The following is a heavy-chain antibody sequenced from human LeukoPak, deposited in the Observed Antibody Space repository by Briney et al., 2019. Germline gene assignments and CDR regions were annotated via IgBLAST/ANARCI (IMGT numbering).Heavy chain of an antibody. J-gene: IGHJ4*02. CDR1: GFTFSSYG. D-gene: IGHD3-22*01. Sequence: GGSLRLSCAASGFTFSSYGMHWVRQAPGKGLEWVAVICYDGSNKYYADSVKGRFTISRDNSKNTLYLQMNSLRAEDTAVYYCARDDYDSSGYYYSLGIDYWGQGTLVTVSS. V-gene: IGHV3-33*01. CDR3: ARDDYDSSGYYYSLGIDY. CDR2: ICYDGSNK.